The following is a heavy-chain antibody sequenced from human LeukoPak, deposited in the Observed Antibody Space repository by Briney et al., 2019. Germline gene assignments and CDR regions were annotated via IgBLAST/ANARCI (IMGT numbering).Heavy chain of an antibody. V-gene: IGHV3-21*04. CDR1: GFSFNNYA. D-gene: IGHD6-19*01. CDR3: ARARLSVAGDYFDY. CDR2: ISPTNDYI. J-gene: IGHJ4*02. Sequence: GMSLRLSCAASGFSFNNYAMSWVRQAPGKGLEWVSAISPTNDYIYYADSVKGRFTISRDNAKNSLYLQMNSLRAEDTAVYYCARARLSVAGDYFDYWGQGTLVTVSS.